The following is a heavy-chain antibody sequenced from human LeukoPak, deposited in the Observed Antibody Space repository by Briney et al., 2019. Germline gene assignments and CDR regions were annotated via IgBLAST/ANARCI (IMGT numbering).Heavy chain of an antibody. V-gene: IGHV6-1*01. CDR2: THYTSKWNN. Sequence: SQTLSLTFAISGDSVSRNSAAWNWIRQSPSRGLEWLGRTHYTSKWNNDYAVSVKSRITINPDTSKNQFSLHLNSVTPEDTAVYYCARGQSSYFAMDVWGQGTTVTVS. J-gene: IGHJ6*02. CDR1: GDSVSRNSAA. D-gene: IGHD5-24*01. CDR3: ARGQSSYFAMDV.